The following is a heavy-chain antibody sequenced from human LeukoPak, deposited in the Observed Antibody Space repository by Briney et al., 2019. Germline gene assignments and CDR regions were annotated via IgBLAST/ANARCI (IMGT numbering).Heavy chain of an antibody. J-gene: IGHJ3*02. CDR2: INHSGST. CDR3: AKVRYYDSSADAFDI. D-gene: IGHD3-22*01. V-gene: IGHV4-34*01. CDR1: GGSFSGYY. Sequence: SETLSLTCAVYGGSFSGYYWSWIRQPPGKGLEWIGEINHSGSTNYNPSLKSRVTISVDTSKNQFSLKLSSVTAADTAVYYCAKVRYYDSSADAFDIWGQGTMVTVSS.